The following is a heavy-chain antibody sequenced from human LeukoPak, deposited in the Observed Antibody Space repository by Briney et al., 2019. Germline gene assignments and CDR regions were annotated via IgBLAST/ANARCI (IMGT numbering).Heavy chain of an antibody. CDR3: ARITSGWYRLDS. Sequence: PSETLSLTCAVSGDSIISTNWWSWVRQPPGKGLEWIGEIYHSGSTNYNPSLKSRVAISVDKSKNQFSLRLRSVTAADTAVYYCARITSGWYRLDSWGQGTLVTVSS. J-gene: IGHJ4*02. CDR2: IYHSGST. CDR1: GDSIISTNW. V-gene: IGHV4-4*02. D-gene: IGHD6-19*01.